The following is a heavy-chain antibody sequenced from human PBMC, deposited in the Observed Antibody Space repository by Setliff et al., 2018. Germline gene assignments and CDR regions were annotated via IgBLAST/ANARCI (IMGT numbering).Heavy chain of an antibody. CDR1: GFTFSSYW. Sequence: LRLSCAASGFTFSSYWMSWVRQAPGKGPEWVANIKQDGSEKYYVDSVKGRFTISRDNAKNSLYLQMNSLRAEDTAVYYCARDLPDYYDSSGPRLDYWGQGTLVTVSS. V-gene: IGHV3-7*01. CDR3: ARDLPDYYDSSGPRLDY. J-gene: IGHJ4*02. D-gene: IGHD3-22*01. CDR2: IKQDGSEK.